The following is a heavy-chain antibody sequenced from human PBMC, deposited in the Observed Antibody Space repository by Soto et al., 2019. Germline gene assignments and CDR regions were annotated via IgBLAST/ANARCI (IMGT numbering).Heavy chain of an antibody. CDR3: AREGLGYGGPLGYYYYGMDV. D-gene: IGHD4-17*01. CDR2: INPSGGST. Sequence: ASVKVSCKASGYTFTSYYVHWVRQAPGQGLEWMGIINPSGGSTSYGQKFQGRVTMTRDTSTSTVYMELSSLRSEDTAVYYCAREGLGYGGPLGYYYYGMDVWGQGTTVTVSS. V-gene: IGHV1-46*01. CDR1: GYTFTSYY. J-gene: IGHJ6*02.